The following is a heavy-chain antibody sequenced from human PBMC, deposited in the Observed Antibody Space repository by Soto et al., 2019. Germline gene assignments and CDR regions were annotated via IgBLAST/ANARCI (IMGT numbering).Heavy chain of an antibody. CDR2: IHHSGST. D-gene: IGHD3-10*01. CDR1: GGSFSDYY. J-gene: IGHJ5*02. V-gene: IGHV4-34*01. CDR3: ARVLSYYGSGSPNWFDP. Sequence: SETLSLTCAVYGGSFSDYYWTWIRQPPGKGLEWIGEIHHSGSTYYNPSLKSRVTISVDTSKNQFSLKLSSVTAADTAVYYCARVLSYYGSGSPNWFDPWGQGTLVTVSS.